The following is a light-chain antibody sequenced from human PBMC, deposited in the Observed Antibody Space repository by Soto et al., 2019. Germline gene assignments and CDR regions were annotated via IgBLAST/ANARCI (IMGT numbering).Light chain of an antibody. V-gene: IGKV3-15*01. CDR3: QQYKNWPWT. CDR1: QTVSSN. J-gene: IGKJ1*01. CDR2: GAS. Sequence: EIVMTQSPATLSVSPGERATLSCRASQTVSSNLAWYLQKPGQAPRLVMYGASTRATGIPARFSGSGSGTEFTLTISGLQSEDLAVYYCQQYKNWPWTFGQGTKVDIK.